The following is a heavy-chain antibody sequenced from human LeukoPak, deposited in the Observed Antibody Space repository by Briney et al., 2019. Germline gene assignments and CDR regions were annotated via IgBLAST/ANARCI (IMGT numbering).Heavy chain of an antibody. J-gene: IGHJ1*01. D-gene: IGHD6-13*01. CDR1: GFTFSSYW. CDR3: ATGPHSSSWYFQH. V-gene: IGHV3-7*03. Sequence: GGSLRLSCAASGFTFSSYWMSWVRQAPGKGLEWVANIKQDGSEKYYVDSVKGRFTISRDNAKNSLYLQMNSLRAEDTAVYYCATGPHSSSWYFQHWGQGTLVTVSS. CDR2: IKQDGSEK.